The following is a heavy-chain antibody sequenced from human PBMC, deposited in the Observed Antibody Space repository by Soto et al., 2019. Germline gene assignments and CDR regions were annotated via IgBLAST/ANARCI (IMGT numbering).Heavy chain of an antibody. J-gene: IGHJ4*02. CDR1: GFTCSSYA. D-gene: IGHD6-6*01. V-gene: IGHV3-23*01. CDR3: AKRSSSSTFDY. Sequence: EVQLLESGEGLVQPGESLRLSCAASGFTCSSYAMSWVRQAPGKGLEWVSVISGSDDSTYYADSVKGRFTISRDNSKNTLYLQMNSLRAEDTAVYYCAKRSSSSTFDYWGQGTLVTVSS. CDR2: ISGSDDST.